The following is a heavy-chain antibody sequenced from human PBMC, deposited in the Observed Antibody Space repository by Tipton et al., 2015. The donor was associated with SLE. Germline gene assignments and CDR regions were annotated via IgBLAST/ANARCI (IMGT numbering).Heavy chain of an antibody. CDR2: INDRGGST. Sequence: GSLRLSCAASGFSFSSFGMSWVRQAPGKGLEWVSRINDRGGSTYYADSVKGRFTISRDNSKNTLSLQINGLRAEDTAVYYCAKDALNGYFFFDFWGQGTLLTVSS. V-gene: IGHV3-23*01. CDR3: AKDALNGYFFFDF. J-gene: IGHJ4*02. D-gene: IGHD5-24*01. CDR1: GFSFSSFG.